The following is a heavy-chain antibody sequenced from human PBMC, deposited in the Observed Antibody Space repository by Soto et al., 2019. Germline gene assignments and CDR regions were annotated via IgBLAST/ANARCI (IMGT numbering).Heavy chain of an antibody. Sequence: QVQLQESGPGLVKPSETLSLTCRVSGGSMSGYYWSWVRLAPGKGLEWIGYVYYTGSTNYNPSLQSRVSISVDTSNKHFSLSLSLVTAADTAVYFCARSIAVPSGHIDHWSQGIRVTISS. CDR1: GGSMSGYY. CDR3: ARSIAVPSGHIDH. CDR2: VYYTGST. V-gene: IGHV4-59*01. D-gene: IGHD6-6*01. J-gene: IGHJ4*02.